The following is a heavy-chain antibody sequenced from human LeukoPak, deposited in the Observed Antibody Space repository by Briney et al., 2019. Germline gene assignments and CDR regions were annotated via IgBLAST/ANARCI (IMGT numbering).Heavy chain of an antibody. CDR2: IIPIFGTA. CDR1: GGTFSSYA. V-gene: IGHV1-69*05. Sequence: SVKVSCKASGGTFSSYAISWVRQAPGQGLEWMGRIIPIFGTANYAQKFQGRVTITTDESTSTAHMELSSLRSEDTAVYYCARDRGFYDSSGYPFDYWGQGTLVTVSS. CDR3: ARDRGFYDSSGYPFDY. J-gene: IGHJ4*02. D-gene: IGHD3-22*01.